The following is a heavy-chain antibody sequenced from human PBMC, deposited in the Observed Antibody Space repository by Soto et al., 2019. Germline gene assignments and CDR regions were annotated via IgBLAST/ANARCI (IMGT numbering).Heavy chain of an antibody. CDR2: IIPIFGTA. D-gene: IGHD2-2*01. J-gene: IGHJ6*02. CDR1: GGTFSSYA. V-gene: IGHV1-69*13. CDR3: ARDLFRSVGYCSSTSCYFLGLGTGYYYYGMDV. Sequence: SVKVSCKASGGTFSSYAISWVRQAPGQGLEWMGGIIPIFGTANYAQKFQGRVTITADESTSTAYMELSSLRSEDTAVYYCARDLFRSVGYCSSTSCYFLGLGTGYYYYGMDVWGQGTTVTVSS.